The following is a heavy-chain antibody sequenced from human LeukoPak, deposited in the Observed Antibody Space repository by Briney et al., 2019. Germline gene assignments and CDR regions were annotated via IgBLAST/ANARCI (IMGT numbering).Heavy chain of an antibody. CDR1: GGSINNGGYY. CDR3: ARNRDGYNSFDY. V-gene: IGHV4-31*03. CDR2: IYYSGSS. J-gene: IGHJ4*02. Sequence: SETLSLTCTVSGGSINNGGYYWSWIRQHPGKGLEWIGYIYYSGSSYYNPSLRSRVTISVDTSKNHFSLKLSSVTAADTAVCYCARNRDGYNSFDYWGQRTLVTVSS. D-gene: IGHD5-24*01.